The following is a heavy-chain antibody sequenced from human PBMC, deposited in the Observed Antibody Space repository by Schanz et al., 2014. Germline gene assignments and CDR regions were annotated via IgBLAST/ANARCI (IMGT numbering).Heavy chain of an antibody. CDR2: INPNSGGT. V-gene: IGHV1-2*06. D-gene: IGHD1-26*01. J-gene: IGHJ4*02. CDR1: GYTFNSYA. CDR3: ASDGSGRYTGFDY. Sequence: QVQLVQSGAEVKKPGSSVKVSCKTSGYTFNSYALHWVRQAPGQGLEWMGRINPNSGGTNYAQKFQGRVTMTRDTSISTAYMELWRLGSEDTAMYYCASDGSGRYTGFDYWGQGTLVTVSS.